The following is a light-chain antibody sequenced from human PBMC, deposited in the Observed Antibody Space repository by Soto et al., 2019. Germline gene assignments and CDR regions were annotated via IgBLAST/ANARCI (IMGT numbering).Light chain of an antibody. CDR2: GAS. CDR1: QSVSSY. CDR3: QQYGSSPGT. V-gene: IGKV3-20*01. J-gene: IGKJ4*01. Sequence: EIVLTQSPGTLSLSPGERATLSCRASQSVSSYLAWYQQKRGQAPRLLISGASSRATGIPDRFSGSGSGTDFTLTISRLEPEDFAVYYCQQYGSSPGTFGGGTKGEIK.